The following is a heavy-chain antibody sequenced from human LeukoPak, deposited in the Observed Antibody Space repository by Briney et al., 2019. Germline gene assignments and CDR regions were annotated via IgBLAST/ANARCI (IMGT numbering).Heavy chain of an antibody. V-gene: IGHV3-23*01. CDR3: ARAAGWHWFDP. Sequence: QPGGSLRLSCAASGFTFSSYDMTWVRQAPGRGLEWVSSIRPSGDNTYYGDSVKGRFTISRDNSKNTVYLQMNNMRVDDTAVYYCARAAGWHWFDPWGQGTLVTVSS. CDR1: GFTFSSYD. CDR2: IRPSGDNT. D-gene: IGHD6-19*01. J-gene: IGHJ5*02.